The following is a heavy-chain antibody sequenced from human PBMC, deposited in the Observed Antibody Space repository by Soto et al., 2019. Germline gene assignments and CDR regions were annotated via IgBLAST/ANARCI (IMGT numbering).Heavy chain of an antibody. CDR3: ASSVAKYVYYGMDV. Sequence: QVQLVQSGAEVKKPGSSVKVSCKASGGTFSSYAISWVRQAPGQGLEWMGGIIPIFGTANYAQKFQGRVTISSDESTSTAYMELTSLRCEDTAVYYCASSVAKYVYYGMDVWGQGTTVTVSS. D-gene: IGHD5-12*01. CDR1: GGTFSSYA. J-gene: IGHJ6*02. CDR2: IIPIFGTA. V-gene: IGHV1-69*05.